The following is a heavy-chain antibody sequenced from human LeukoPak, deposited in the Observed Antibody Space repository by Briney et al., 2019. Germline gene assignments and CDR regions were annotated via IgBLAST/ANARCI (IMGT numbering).Heavy chain of an antibody. CDR1: GYTFTSYD. CDR3: ARVVPAAIIPLGFDY. J-gene: IGHJ4*02. V-gene: IGHV1-2*02. D-gene: IGHD2-2*02. Sequence: ASVKVSCTASGYTFTSYDINWVRQATGQGLEWMGWMNPNSGGTNYAQKFQGRVTMTRDTSISTAYMELSRLRSDDTAVYYCARVVPAAIIPLGFDYWGQGTLVTVSS. CDR2: MNPNSGGT.